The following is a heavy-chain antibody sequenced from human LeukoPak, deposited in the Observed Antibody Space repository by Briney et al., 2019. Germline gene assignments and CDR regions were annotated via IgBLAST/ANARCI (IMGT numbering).Heavy chain of an antibody. V-gene: IGHV3-74*01. CDR3: ARDHPGWAFDI. D-gene: IGHD2-15*01. J-gene: IGHJ3*02. CDR1: GFTFSSYR. CDR2: IKSDGSST. Sequence: PGGSLRLSCAASGFTFSSYRMHWVRQGPGKGLVWVSRIKSDGSSTNYADSVKGRFTISRDNAKNTLYLQMNSLRAEDTAVYYCARDHPGWAFDIWGQGTMVTVSS.